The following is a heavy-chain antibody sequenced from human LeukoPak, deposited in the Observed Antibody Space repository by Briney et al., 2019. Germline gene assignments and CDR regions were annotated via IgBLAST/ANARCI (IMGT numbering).Heavy chain of an antibody. V-gene: IGHV3-7*05. J-gene: IGHJ4*02. D-gene: IGHD6-19*01. CDR3: ARDTGAVTGIGDYFDY. CDR2: IKQDGSEK. CDR1: GFTSSSYW. Sequence: PGGSLRLSCAASGFTSSSYWMSWVRQAPGRGLEWVGNIKQDGSEKYYVDSVEGRFTISRDNAKNSLYLQMNSLRVEDTAVYYCARDTGAVTGIGDYFDYWGQGTLVTVSS.